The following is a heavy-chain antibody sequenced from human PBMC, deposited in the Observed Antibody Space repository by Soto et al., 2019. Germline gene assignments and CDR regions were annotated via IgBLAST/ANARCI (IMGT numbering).Heavy chain of an antibody. D-gene: IGHD3-22*01. Sequence: SETLSLTCDVSGVSISSGNWWSWVRQPPGKGLEWIAEVYNDGSANYHPSLESRATISVDRSKNQFSLRLSSVNAADTGKYYCARLVYDSRLNYLYFDHWGQGTLVTVSS. CDR3: ARLVYDSRLNYLYFDH. J-gene: IGHJ4*02. V-gene: IGHV4-4*02. CDR1: GVSISSGNW. CDR2: VYNDGSA.